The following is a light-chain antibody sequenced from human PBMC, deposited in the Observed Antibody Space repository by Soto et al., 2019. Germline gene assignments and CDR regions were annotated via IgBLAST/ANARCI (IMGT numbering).Light chain of an antibody. J-gene: IGKJ1*01. CDR3: QQYNNWLPLT. CDR1: QSVSSN. CDR2: AAS. Sequence: EIVMTQSPATLSVSPGERATLSCRASQSVSSNLAWYQQKPGQAPRLLIYAASTSATGIPARFSGSGSRTEFTLTISSLQSEDFAVYYCQQYNNWLPLTFGQGTKVEIK. V-gene: IGKV3-15*01.